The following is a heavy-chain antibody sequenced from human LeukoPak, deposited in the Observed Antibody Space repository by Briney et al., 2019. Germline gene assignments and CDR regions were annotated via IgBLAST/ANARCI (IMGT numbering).Heavy chain of an antibody. CDR1: GYTFTNYG. CDR2: INTNTGNP. Sequence: GASVKVSCKTSGYTFTNYGMHWVRQAPGQRLEWMGWINTNTGNPTYAQGFTGQFVFSLDTSVSTAYLQISSLKAEDTAVYYCARFYDSSGYYPLFDYWGQGTLVTVSS. J-gene: IGHJ4*02. CDR3: ARFYDSSGYYPLFDY. D-gene: IGHD3-22*01. V-gene: IGHV7-4-1*02.